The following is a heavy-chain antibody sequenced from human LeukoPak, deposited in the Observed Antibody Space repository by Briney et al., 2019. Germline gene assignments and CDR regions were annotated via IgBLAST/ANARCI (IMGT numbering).Heavy chain of an antibody. CDR1: GFTFSSYG. CDR2: IWYDGSNK. CDR3: ARDLGSVLCRGLPYYYYGMDV. Sequence: GGSLRLSCAASGFTFSSYGMHWVRQAPGKGLEWVAVIWYDGSNKYYADSVKGRFTISRDNSKNTLYLQMNSLRAEDTAVYYCARDLGSVLCRGLPYYYYGMDVWGQGTTVTVSS. V-gene: IGHV3-33*01. J-gene: IGHJ6*02. D-gene: IGHD3-10*01.